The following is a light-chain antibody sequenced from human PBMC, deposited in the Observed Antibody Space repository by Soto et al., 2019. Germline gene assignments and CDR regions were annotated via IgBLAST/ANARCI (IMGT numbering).Light chain of an antibody. Sequence: IVLTQSPDTLSLSPGEKATLSCRASQTLRNNYMAWYRQKAGLAPRLLIYDASSRATGIPDRFSGSGSGTDFTLTISRLEPEDFAVYYCQQYGSSPYTFGQGTKLEIK. CDR3: QQYGSSPYT. CDR1: QTLRNNY. J-gene: IGKJ2*01. CDR2: DAS. V-gene: IGKV3D-20*01.